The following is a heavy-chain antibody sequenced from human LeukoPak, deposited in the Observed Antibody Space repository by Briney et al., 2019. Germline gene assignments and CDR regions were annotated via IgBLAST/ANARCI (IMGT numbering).Heavy chain of an antibody. D-gene: IGHD1-26*01. J-gene: IGHJ4*02. CDR2: ISGSDGST. Sequence: QSGGSLRLSCAASGFTFSSYAMSWVRQSPGKGLEWVSVISGSDGSTYYADSVKGRFTISRDNSKNTLYLRMNSLRAEDTAIYYCAKAPRGSTIVAATVDYWGQGTLVTVSS. CDR1: GFTFSSYA. V-gene: IGHV3-23*01. CDR3: AKAPRGSTIVAATVDY.